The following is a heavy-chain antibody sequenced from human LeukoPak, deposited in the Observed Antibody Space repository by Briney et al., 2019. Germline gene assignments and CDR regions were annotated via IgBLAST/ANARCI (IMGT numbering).Heavy chain of an antibody. V-gene: IGHV3-48*04. Sequence: GGSLRLSCAASGFTFSSNSMNWVRQAPGKGLEWVSYISSTGGTIYYADSMKGRFTISRDNAKNSLYLQMNSLRVEDTAVYYCAKGRGYCSGGSCYPDAFDIWGQGTMVTVSS. CDR1: GFTFSSNS. D-gene: IGHD2-15*01. CDR2: ISSTGGTI. CDR3: AKGRGYCSGGSCYPDAFDI. J-gene: IGHJ3*02.